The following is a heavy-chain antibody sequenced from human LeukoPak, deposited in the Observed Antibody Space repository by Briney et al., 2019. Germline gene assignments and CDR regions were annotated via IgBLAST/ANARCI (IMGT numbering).Heavy chain of an antibody. CDR1: GYSISSGYY. CDR3: ARGGSGWYFY. V-gene: IGHV4-38-2*01. J-gene: IGHJ4*02. CDR2: IYHSGST. Sequence: SETLSLTCAVSGYSISSGYYWGWIRRPPGKGLEWIGSIYHSGSTYYNPSLKSRVTISVDTSKNQFSLKLSSVTAADTAVYYCARGGSGWYFYWGQGTLVTVSS. D-gene: IGHD6-19*01.